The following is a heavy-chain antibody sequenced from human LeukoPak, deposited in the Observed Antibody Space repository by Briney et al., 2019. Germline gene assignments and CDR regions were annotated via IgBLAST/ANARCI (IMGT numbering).Heavy chain of an antibody. V-gene: IGHV4-59*01. CDR2: IYYSGST. J-gene: IGHJ4*02. CDR3: ARGGGYYDFWSGYSRYFDY. CDR1: GGSISSYY. Sequence: SGTLSLTCTVSGGSISSYYWSWIRQPPGKGLEWIGYIYYSGSTNYNPSLKSRVTISVDTSKNQFSLKLSSVTAADTAVYYCARGGGYYDFWSGYSRYFDYWGQGTLVTVSS. D-gene: IGHD3-3*01.